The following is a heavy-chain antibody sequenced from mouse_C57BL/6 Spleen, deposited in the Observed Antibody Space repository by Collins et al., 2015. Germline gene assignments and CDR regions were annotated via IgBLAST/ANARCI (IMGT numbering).Heavy chain of an antibody. CDR2: IYPGDGDT. D-gene: IGHD2-1*01. CDR1: GYAFSSYW. Sequence: QAQLQQSGAELVKPGASVKISCKASGYAFSSYWMNWVKQRPGKGLEWIGQIYPGDGDTNYNGKFKGKATLTADKSSSTAYMQLSSLTSEDSAVYFCARGGYYGNYGAMDYWGQGTSVTVSS. CDR3: ARGGYYGNYGAMDY. V-gene: IGHV1-80*01. J-gene: IGHJ4*01.